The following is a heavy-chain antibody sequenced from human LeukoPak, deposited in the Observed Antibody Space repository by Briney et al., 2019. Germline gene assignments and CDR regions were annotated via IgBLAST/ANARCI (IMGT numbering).Heavy chain of an antibody. CDR3: TRGYSIDC. Sequence: GGSLRLSCTASGFTFGDYAMSWVRQAPGKGLEWVGFIRSKASGGTTEYTASVKGRFTISRDDSKSIAYLQMNSLITEDTAVYYCTRGYSIDCWGQGTQVTVSS. D-gene: IGHD4-11*01. V-gene: IGHV3-49*04. J-gene: IGHJ4*02. CDR1: GFTFGDYA. CDR2: IRSKASGGTT.